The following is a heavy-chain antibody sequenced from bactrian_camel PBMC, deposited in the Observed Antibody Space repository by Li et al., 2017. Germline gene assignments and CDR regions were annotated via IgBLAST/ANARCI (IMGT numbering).Heavy chain of an antibody. CDR1: GFTFSNYY. Sequence: HVQLVESGGGLVQPGGSLRLSCAASGFTFSNYYMSWVRQAPGKGLEWVSSIWRDGTNTYYADSVKGRFTISRDNAKNTVYLQMNSLKSEDTALYYCAADLGDCSTGDCYCHPANDFRYWGQGTQVTVS. D-gene: IGHD3*01. CDR2: IWRDGTNT. V-gene: IGHV3-2*01. CDR3: AADLGDCSTGDCYCHPANDFRY. J-gene: IGHJ6*01.